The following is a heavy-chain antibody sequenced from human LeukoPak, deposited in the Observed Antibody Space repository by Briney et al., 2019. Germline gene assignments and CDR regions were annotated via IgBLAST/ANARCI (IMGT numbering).Heavy chain of an antibody. V-gene: IGHV4-39*01. CDR1: GGFLSSGGYY. J-gene: IGHJ3*01. D-gene: IGHD3-22*01. CDR3: ARNPPNYYDSSGRMGAFDV. CDR2: VHHSGIT. Sequence: PSETLSLTCVVSGGFLSSGGYYWGWIRHPPEKGLEWIGSVHHSGITYYNTSLKSRVTISVDKSKNQFSLELTSVTAADTAVYYCARNPPNYYDSSGRMGAFDVWGQGTMVTVSS.